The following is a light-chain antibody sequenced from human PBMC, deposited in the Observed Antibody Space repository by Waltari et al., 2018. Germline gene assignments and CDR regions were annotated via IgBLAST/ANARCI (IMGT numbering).Light chain of an antibody. Sequence: EIVLTQSPGTLSLSPGEGATLSCRATQNIINSYLAWYQQKPGQAPRLLIYGVSRRATGIPDRFSGSGSGTDFTLIISSLEPEDVAVYYCQHYGRSPITFGQGTRLEIK. CDR3: QHYGRSPIT. J-gene: IGKJ5*01. CDR2: GVS. V-gene: IGKV3-20*01. CDR1: QNIINSY.